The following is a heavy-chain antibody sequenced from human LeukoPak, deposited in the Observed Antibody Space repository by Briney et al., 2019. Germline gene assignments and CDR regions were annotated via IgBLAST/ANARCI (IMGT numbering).Heavy chain of an antibody. Sequence: NPSETLSLTCAVSGVSISSGGYSWSWIRHPPGKGLEWIGYIYHSGSTYYNPSLKSRVTISVDRSKNQFSLKLSSVTAADTAVYYCARGVPVTDWGQGTLVTVSS. CDR2: IYHSGST. CDR3: ARGVPVTD. J-gene: IGHJ4*02. V-gene: IGHV4-30-2*01. CDR1: GVSISSGGYS. D-gene: IGHD3-10*01.